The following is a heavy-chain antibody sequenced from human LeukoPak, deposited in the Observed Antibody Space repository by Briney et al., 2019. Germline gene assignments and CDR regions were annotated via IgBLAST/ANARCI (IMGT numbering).Heavy chain of an antibody. Sequence: GGSLRLSCAASGFTVNSNYMSWVRQAPGKGLEWVSVVYSGDRTYYADSVKGRFTISRDDSTNTLYLQMNSLRAEDTAVYYCAKDLGSGSYYDYWGQGTLVTVSS. CDR1: GFTVNSNY. CDR2: VYSGDRT. J-gene: IGHJ4*02. D-gene: IGHD3-10*01. CDR3: AKDLGSGSYYDY. V-gene: IGHV3-66*01.